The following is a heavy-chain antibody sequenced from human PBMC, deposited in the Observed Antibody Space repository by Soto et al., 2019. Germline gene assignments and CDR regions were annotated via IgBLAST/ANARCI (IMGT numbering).Heavy chain of an antibody. Sequence: ASVKVSCKASGYTFTSYYMHWVRQAPGQGLEWMGIINPSGGSTSYAQKFQGRVTMTRDTSTSTVYMELSSLRSEDTAVYYCARDRVMGWELPKLRPYYFDYWGQGTLVTVSS. D-gene: IGHD1-26*01. V-gene: IGHV1-46*01. CDR2: INPSGGST. CDR3: ARDRVMGWELPKLRPYYFDY. J-gene: IGHJ4*02. CDR1: GYTFTSYY.